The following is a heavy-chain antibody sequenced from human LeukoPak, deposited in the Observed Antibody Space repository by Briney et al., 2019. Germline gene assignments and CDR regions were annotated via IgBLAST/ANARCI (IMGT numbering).Heavy chain of an antibody. CDR2: ISPNSGGT. J-gene: IGHJ6*03. V-gene: IGHV1-2*02. D-gene: IGHD2/OR15-2a*01. Sequence: EASVKVSCKASGYTFTGYYMHWVRQAPGQGLEWMGWISPNSGGTNYAQKFQGRVTMTRDTSISTAYMELSRLRSDDTAVYYCARGIGGQYYYYMDVWGKGTTVTVSS. CDR3: ARGIGGQYYYYMDV. CDR1: GYTFTGYY.